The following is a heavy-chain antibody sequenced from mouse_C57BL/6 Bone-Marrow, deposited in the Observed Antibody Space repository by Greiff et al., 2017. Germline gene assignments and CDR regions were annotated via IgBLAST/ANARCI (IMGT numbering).Heavy chain of an antibody. CDR2: INPSTGGT. CDR3: ARVGSGYGFAY. V-gene: IGHV1-42*01. CDR1: GYSFTGYY. Sequence: EVQLKESGPELVKPGASVKISCKASGYSFTGYYMNWVKQSPEKSLEWIGEINPSTGGTTYNQKFKAKATLTVDKSSSTAYMQLKSLTSEDSAVYYCARVGSGYGFAYWGQGTLVTVSA. D-gene: IGHD3-2*02. J-gene: IGHJ3*01.